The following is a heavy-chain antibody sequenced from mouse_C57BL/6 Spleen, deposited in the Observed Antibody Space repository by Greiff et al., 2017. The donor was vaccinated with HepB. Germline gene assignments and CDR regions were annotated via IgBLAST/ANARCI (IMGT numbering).Heavy chain of an antibody. V-gene: IGHV1-80*01. CDR2: IYPGDGDT. CDR1: GYAFSSYW. D-gene: IGHD2-4*01. CDR3: ARSAYDYENAMDY. J-gene: IGHJ4*01. Sequence: VKLVESGAELVKPGASVKISCKASGYAFSSYWMNWVKQRPGKGLEWIGQIYPGDGDTNYNGKFKGKATLTADKSSSTAYMQLSSLTSEDSAVYFCARSAYDYENAMDYWGQGTSVTVSS.